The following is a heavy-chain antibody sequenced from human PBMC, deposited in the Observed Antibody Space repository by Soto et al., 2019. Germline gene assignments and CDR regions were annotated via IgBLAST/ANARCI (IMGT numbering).Heavy chain of an antibody. Sequence: ETLSLTCAVYGGSFSGYYWSWIRQPPGKGLEWIGRISTSGNVVSKASLRSRLTMSVDTSKNQFSLRLTSVTAADTAVYYCARDNNDFWSLYPLAFDYWGQGALVTVSS. CDR3: ARDNNDFWSLYPLAFDY. CDR1: GGSFSGYY. D-gene: IGHD3-3*01. J-gene: IGHJ4*02. CDR2: ISTSGNV. V-gene: IGHV4-59*10.